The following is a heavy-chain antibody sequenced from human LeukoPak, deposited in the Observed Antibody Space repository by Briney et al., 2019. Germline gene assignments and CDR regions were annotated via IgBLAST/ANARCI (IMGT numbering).Heavy chain of an antibody. CDR2: ISSSSSYI. V-gene: IGHV3-21*01. CDR3: ASQETTMVRGVITTEDI. J-gene: IGHJ3*02. CDR1: GFTFSSYW. Sequence: GGSLRLSCAASGFTFSSYWMSWVRQAPGKGLEWVSSISSSSSYIYYADSVKGRFTISRDNAKNSLYLQMNSLRAEDTAVYYCASQETTMVRGVITTEDIWGQGTMVTVSS. D-gene: IGHD3-10*01.